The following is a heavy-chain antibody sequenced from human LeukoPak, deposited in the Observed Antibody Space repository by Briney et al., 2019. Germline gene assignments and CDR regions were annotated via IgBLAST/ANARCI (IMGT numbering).Heavy chain of an antibody. Sequence: ASVKVSCKASGYTFTSYGISWVRQAPGQGLEWMGRISAYNGNTNYAQKLQGRVTMTTDTSTSTAYMELRSLRSDDTAVYYCARVPGIAAAGPFPGYWGQGTLVTVSS. D-gene: IGHD6-13*01. J-gene: IGHJ4*02. V-gene: IGHV1-18*01. CDR2: ISAYNGNT. CDR3: ARVPGIAAAGPFPGY. CDR1: GYTFTSYG.